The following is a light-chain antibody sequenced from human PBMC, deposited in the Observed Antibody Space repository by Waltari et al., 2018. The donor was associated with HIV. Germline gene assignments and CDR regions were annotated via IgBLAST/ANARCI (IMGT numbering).Light chain of an antibody. CDR2: DAS. CDR3: QHRTTWPPT. CDR1: QSVQEF. J-gene: IGKJ4*01. V-gene: IGKV3-11*01. Sequence: EIVLTQSPAILSVSPGETATLSCRASQSVQEFLAWYQRRPGQVPRLVVYDASKRAAGVPDRFSGSGFGTDFTLTISGLEPEDVAFYYCQHRTTWPPTFGGGTRVEIK.